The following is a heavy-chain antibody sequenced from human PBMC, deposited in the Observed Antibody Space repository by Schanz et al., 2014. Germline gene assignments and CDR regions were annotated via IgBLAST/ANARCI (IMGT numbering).Heavy chain of an antibody. CDR2: ISASGGST. CDR3: ARGTDWNLHY. D-gene: IGHD1-1*01. CDR1: GFTFSSYW. J-gene: IGHJ4*02. Sequence: EVQLVESGGGLVQPGGSLRLSCAASGFTFSSYWMSWVRQAPGKGLEWVSTISASGGSTYYADSVKGRFTISRDSGQNSLYLQMNSLRAGDTAVYYCARGTDWNLHYWGQGALVTVSS. V-gene: IGHV3-23*04.